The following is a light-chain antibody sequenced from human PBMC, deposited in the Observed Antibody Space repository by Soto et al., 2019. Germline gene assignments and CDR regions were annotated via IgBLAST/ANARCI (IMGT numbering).Light chain of an antibody. J-gene: IGKJ1*01. CDR3: QPYNSYWT. CDR2: DAS. CDR1: QSISSW. Sequence: DIQMTQSPSTLSASVGDRVTITCRASQSISSWLAWYQQKPGKAPKLLIYDASSLESGVPSRFSGSGSGTEFTLTISSLQPDDFANYYCQPYNSYWTFGKGTKV. V-gene: IGKV1-5*01.